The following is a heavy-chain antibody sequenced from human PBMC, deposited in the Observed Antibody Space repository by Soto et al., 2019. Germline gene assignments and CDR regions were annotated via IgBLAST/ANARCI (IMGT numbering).Heavy chain of an antibody. V-gene: IGHV1-24*01. CDR2: FDPEEGET. CDR3: ATSARDFDWSKGHYFDY. D-gene: IGHD3-9*01. CDR1: GYPLTELS. J-gene: IGHJ4*02. Sequence: ASVKVSCKVSGYPLTELSMHWVRQAPAKGLEWMGGFDPEEGETLYARNFQGRVTMSEDTSADTAYMELSSLTSEDTAVYYCATSARDFDWSKGHYFDYWGQGTLVTVSS.